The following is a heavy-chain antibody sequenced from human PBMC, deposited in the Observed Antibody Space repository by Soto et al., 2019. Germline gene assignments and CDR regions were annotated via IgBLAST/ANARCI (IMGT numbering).Heavy chain of an antibody. D-gene: IGHD3-22*01. CDR2: IYHSGST. CDR1: GGSTSSGGYS. Sequence: SETLSLTCAVSGGSTSSGGYSWSWIRQPPGKGLEWIGYIYHSGSTYYNPSLKSRVTISVDRSKNQFSLKLSSVTAADTAVYYCARAKMVILDYWGQGTLVTVSS. CDR3: ARAKMVILDY. V-gene: IGHV4-30-2*01. J-gene: IGHJ4*02.